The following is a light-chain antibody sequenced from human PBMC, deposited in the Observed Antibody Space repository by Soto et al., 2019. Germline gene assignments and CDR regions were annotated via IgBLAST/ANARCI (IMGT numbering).Light chain of an antibody. Sequence: DIQMTQSPSSLSASVGDRVTITCRASQGTGDYLAWYQQKPGKVPKLLIFATSALQSGVPSRLSRGGSETDFTLTISRRQPEDVATYYCQKYDSSPSWTFGQGTRVEIK. CDR2: ATS. J-gene: IGKJ1*01. V-gene: IGKV1-27*01. CDR3: QKYDSSPSWT. CDR1: QGTGDY.